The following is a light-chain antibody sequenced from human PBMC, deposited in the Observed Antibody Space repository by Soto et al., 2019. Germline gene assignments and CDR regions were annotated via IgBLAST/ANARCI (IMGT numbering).Light chain of an antibody. V-gene: IGKV2-30*02. J-gene: IGKJ1*01. Sequence: DVGMSQSPLSLPVTLGQPAAISFRSSQILVHSDGNTYLNWLQQRPGQSPRRLIYKVSNRDSGVPDRFSGSGSGTDFTLTISRVEAEDVGVYYCVQGTHWPRAFGQGTKVDIK. CDR3: VQGTHWPRA. CDR2: KVS. CDR1: QILVHSDGNTY.